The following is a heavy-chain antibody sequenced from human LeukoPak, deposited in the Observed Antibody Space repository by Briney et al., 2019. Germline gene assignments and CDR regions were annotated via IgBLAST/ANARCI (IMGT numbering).Heavy chain of an antibody. CDR3: ARGNNCPDY. CDR1: GFTFSSHW. Sequence: TGGSLRLSCAVSGFTFSSHWMSWVRQAPGKGLEWVANIKHDGNEKYYVDSVEGRFTISRDNAKNSLYLQMNSLRAEDTAVYYCARGNNCPDYWGQGTLVTVSS. V-gene: IGHV3-7*04. D-gene: IGHD1-1*01. CDR2: IKHDGNEK. J-gene: IGHJ4*02.